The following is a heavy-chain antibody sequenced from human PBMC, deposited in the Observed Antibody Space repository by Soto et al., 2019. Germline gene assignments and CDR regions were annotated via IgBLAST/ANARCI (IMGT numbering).Heavy chain of an antibody. D-gene: IGHD3-3*01. CDR1: GFTFSDSW. V-gene: IGHV3-74*01. CDR3: AGRGSGYLWN. CDR2: IKSDGTYT. J-gene: IGHJ4*02. Sequence: EVQLVESGGGLVQPGGSLRLSCAASGFTFSDSWMHWVRQAPGKGLVWVSRIKSDGTYTTYADSVKGRFTISRDNAKNTLYLQMNSLRAEDTAMYYCAGRGSGYLWNWGQGTLVTVSS.